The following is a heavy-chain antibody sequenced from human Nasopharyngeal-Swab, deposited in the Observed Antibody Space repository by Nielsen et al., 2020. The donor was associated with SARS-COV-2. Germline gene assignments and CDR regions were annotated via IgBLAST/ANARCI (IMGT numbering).Heavy chain of an antibody. V-gene: IGHV3-53*01. D-gene: IGHD2-2*01. CDR1: GITFSSYW. J-gene: IGHJ6*03. Sequence: GESLNFYCAAAGITFSSYWMSWGRQTRGKGLEWGSVIYSDGSTYYADSVKGRFTISRDNSKNTLYLQMNSLRAEDTAVYFCARDLPAGFHYMDVWGKGTTVTVSS. CDR2: IYSDGST. CDR3: ARDLPAGFHYMDV.